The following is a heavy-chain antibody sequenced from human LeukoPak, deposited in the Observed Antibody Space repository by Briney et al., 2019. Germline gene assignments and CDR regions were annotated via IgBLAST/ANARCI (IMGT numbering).Heavy chain of an antibody. D-gene: IGHD2-2*01. CDR1: GYTFTGYY. CDR2: INPNSGGT. Sequence: SVKVSCKASGYTFTGYYMHWVRQAPGQGLEWMGRINPNSGGTNYAQKFQGRVTMTRDTSISTAYMELSSLRSDDTAMYYCAREYCTSTSCQFYYFDYWGQGTLVTVSS. CDR3: AREYCTSTSCQFYYFDY. J-gene: IGHJ4*02. V-gene: IGHV1-2*06.